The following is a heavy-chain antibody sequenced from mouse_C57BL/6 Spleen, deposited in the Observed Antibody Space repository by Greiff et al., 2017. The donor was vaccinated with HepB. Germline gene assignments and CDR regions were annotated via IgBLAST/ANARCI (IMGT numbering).Heavy chain of an antibody. D-gene: IGHD2-4*01. CDR1: GYSFTGYY. CDR2: INPSTGGT. J-gene: IGHJ3*01. Sequence: EVQLQESGPELVKPGASVKISCKASGYSFTGYYMNWVKQSPEKSLEWIGEINPSTGGTTYNQKFKAKATLTVDKSSSTAYMQLKSLTSEDSAVYYCAKIYYDYDDGAYWGQGTLVTVSA. CDR3: AKIYYDYDDGAY. V-gene: IGHV1-42*01.